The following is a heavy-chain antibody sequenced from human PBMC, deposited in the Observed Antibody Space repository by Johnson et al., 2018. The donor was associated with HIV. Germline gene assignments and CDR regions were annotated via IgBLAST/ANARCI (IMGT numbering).Heavy chain of an antibody. D-gene: IGHD3-3*01. Sequence: QVHLVESGGGLVKPGGSLRLSCAASGFTFSDYYMSWIRQAPGKGLEWVSYISSSGNTIFYADSVKGRVTISRDNAKKSLYLQMNSVRAEDTAVYYCARRPITIFGVAFGAFDIWGQGTMVTVSS. CDR2: ISSSGNTI. V-gene: IGHV3-11*01. CDR3: ARRPITIFGVAFGAFDI. CDR1: GFTFSDYY. J-gene: IGHJ3*02.